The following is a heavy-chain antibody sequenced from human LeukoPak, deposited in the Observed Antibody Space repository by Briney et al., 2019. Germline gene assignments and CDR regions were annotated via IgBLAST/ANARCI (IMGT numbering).Heavy chain of an antibody. D-gene: IGHD3-22*01. CDR3: ARDYNYYDSSGYFIDY. CDR1: GFTFSSYG. V-gene: IGHV3-33*01. Sequence: PGGSLRLSCAASGFTFSSYGMPWVRQAPGKGLEWVAVIWYDGSNKYYADSVKGRFTISRDNSKNTLYLQMNSLRAEDTAVYYCARDYNYYDSSGYFIDYWGQGTLVTVSS. CDR2: IWYDGSNK. J-gene: IGHJ4*02.